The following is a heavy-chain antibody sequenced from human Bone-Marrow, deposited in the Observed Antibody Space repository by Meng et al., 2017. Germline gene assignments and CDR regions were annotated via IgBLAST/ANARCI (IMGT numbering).Heavy chain of an antibody. CDR3: TRDRRVPYYYDSSGYSAFDSPAFDI. CDR1: GFTFGDYA. Sequence: GESLKISCTASGFTFGDYAMSWFRQAPGKGLEWVGFIRSKAYGGTTGYAASVKGRFTISRDDSKSIAYLQMNSLKTEDTAVYYCTRDRRVPYYYDSSGYSAFDSPAFDIWGQGTMVTVSS. D-gene: IGHD3-22*01. J-gene: IGHJ3*02. V-gene: IGHV3-49*03. CDR2: IRSKAYGGTT.